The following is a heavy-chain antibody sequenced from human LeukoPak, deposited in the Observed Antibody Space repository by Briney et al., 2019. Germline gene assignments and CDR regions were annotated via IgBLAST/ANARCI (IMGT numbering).Heavy chain of an antibody. CDR2: IRHHGGNV. V-gene: IGHV3-30*02. J-gene: IGHJ3*02. Sequence: GGSLRLSCAASGFTFSSYAMHWVRQAPGKGLEWVAVIRHHGGNVYYADSVKGRFTISRENSKNTLYLQMNSLRAEDTAVYYCAKDGERATITGDAAFDIWGQGTMVTVS. CDR1: GFTFSSYA. CDR3: AKDGERATITGDAAFDI. D-gene: IGHD5-24*01.